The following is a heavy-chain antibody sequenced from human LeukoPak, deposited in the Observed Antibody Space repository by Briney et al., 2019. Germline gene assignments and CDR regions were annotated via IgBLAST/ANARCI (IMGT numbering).Heavy chain of an antibody. Sequence: GASVQVSCEASGGTFSSYAISWVRQAPGQGLEWMGGIIPIFGTANYAQKFQGRVTITADESTSTAYMELSSLRSEDTAVYYCARDLSQQRDYYYYGMDVWGQGTTVTVSS. D-gene: IGHD6-13*01. CDR2: IIPIFGTA. V-gene: IGHV1-69*13. CDR1: GGTFSSYA. J-gene: IGHJ6*02. CDR3: ARDLSQQRDYYYYGMDV.